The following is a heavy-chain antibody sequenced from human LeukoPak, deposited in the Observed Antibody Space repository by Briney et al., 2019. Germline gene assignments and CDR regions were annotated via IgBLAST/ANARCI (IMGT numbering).Heavy chain of an antibody. J-gene: IGHJ4*02. V-gene: IGHV1-18*01. D-gene: IGHD2-2*01. CDR1: GYTFSNFG. CDR3: ARDGTSTDDY. CDR2: ISGNNDNP. Sequence: ASVKVSCKASGYTFSNFGINWVRQAPGQGLEWIAWISGNNDNPNYGQKFQGRFTVTTDSSTSTAYMELRNLRSDDTAVYYCARDGTSTDDYWGQGALVTVSS.